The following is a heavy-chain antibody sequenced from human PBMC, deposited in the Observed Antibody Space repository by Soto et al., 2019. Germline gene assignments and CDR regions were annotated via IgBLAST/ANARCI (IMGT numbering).Heavy chain of an antibody. V-gene: IGHV4-59*01. D-gene: IGHD6-19*01. CDR2: IYYSGST. CDR3: ARGAEAVAGPSDFDY. CDR1: GGSISSYY. J-gene: IGHJ4*02. Sequence: SETLSLTCTVSGGSISSYYWSWIRQPPGKGLEWIGYIYYSGSTNYNPSLKSRVTISVDTSKNQFSLKLSSVTAADTAVYYCARGAEAVAGPSDFDYWGQGPLVTVSS.